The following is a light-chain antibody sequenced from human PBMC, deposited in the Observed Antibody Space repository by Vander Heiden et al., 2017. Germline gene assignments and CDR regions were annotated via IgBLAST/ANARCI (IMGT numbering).Light chain of an antibody. J-gene: IGKJ1*01. CDR2: GAS. CDR3: LHTYTAPRT. Sequence: DIQMTKYPSSLSASVGDRVTITCRASQSISRYLNWYQHKPGKAPKLLIYGASSLQTGVPSRFSGSGSGTDFTLTVASLQPEDFATYYCLHTYTAPRTFGQGTKVEIK. CDR1: QSISRY. V-gene: IGKV1-39*01.